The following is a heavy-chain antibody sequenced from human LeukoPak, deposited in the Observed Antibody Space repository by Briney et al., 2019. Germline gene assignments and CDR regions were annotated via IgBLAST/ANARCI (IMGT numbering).Heavy chain of an antibody. D-gene: IGHD3-10*01. V-gene: IGHV4-59*08. Sequence: SETLSLTCTDPGCTICGYFWSWIRQPPGKGLECIGYIHYSGSTNYNPSLKSRVTISVDTSKNQFSLKVSFVTAADTAVYYCVRHSYGIGMDGWGQGTTVTVSS. CDR1: GCTICGYF. J-gene: IGHJ6*01. CDR3: VRHSYGIGMDG. CDR2: IHYSGST.